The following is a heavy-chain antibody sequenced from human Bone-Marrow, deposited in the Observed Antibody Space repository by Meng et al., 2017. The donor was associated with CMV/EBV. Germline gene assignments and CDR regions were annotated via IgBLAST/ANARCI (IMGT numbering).Heavy chain of an antibody. CDR2: IIPIFGTA. D-gene: IGHD2-2*01. Sequence: SAGPFHTSSIRCVRQATGRGLEWLGGIIPIFGTANYAQKFQGRVTITTDESTSTAYMELSSLRSEDTAVYYCAGYCSSTSCHLEYFQHWGQGTLVTVSS. CDR1: AGPFHTSS. V-gene: IGHV1-69*05. J-gene: IGHJ1*01. CDR3: AGYCSSTSCHLEYFQH.